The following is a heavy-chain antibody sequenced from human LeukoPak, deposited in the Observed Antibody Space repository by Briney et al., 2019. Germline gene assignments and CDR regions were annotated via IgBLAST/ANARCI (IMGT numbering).Heavy chain of an antibody. CDR2: ISGSGGGT. J-gene: IGHJ4*02. D-gene: IGHD6-19*01. CDR1: GFTFNSYA. CDR3: AKTTTGYSSGRYPGWPVDC. V-gene: IGHV3-23*01. Sequence: GGSLRLSCGASGFTFNSYAVSWVRQAPGKGLEWVSAISGSGGGTYYADSVKGRFTISRDNSKNTVYLQMNSLSTEDTVVYYCAKTTTGYSSGRYPGWPVDCWGQGTLVTVSS.